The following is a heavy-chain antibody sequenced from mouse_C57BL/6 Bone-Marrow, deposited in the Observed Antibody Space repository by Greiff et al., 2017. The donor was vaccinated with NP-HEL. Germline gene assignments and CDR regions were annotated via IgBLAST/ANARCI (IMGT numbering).Heavy chain of an antibody. J-gene: IGHJ3*01. Sequence: QVQLQQSGAELVKPGASVKLSCKASGYTFTSYWMQWVKQRPGQGLEWIGEIDPSDSYTNYNQKFKGKATLTVDTSSSTAYKQLSSLTSEDSAVYYGAAYYYYDPCFAYWGQGTLVTVSA. CDR3: AAYYYYDPCFAY. D-gene: IGHD2-4*01. V-gene: IGHV1-50*01. CDR1: GYTFTSYW. CDR2: IDPSDSYT.